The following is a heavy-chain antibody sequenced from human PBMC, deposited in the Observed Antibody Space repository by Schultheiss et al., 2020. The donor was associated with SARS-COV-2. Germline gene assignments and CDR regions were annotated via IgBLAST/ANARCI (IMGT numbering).Heavy chain of an antibody. V-gene: IGHV4-39*01. CDR2: IYYSGRT. CDR1: GGSISSSSYY. Sequence: SETLSLTCTVSGGSISSSSYYWGWIRQPPGKGLEWIGSIYYSGRTYYNPSLKSRVTISVDTSKNQFSLKLSSVTAADTAVYYCARHFGVVPAGLLDYFDYWGQGTLVTVSS. CDR3: ARHFGVVPAGLLDYFDY. J-gene: IGHJ4*02. D-gene: IGHD2-2*01.